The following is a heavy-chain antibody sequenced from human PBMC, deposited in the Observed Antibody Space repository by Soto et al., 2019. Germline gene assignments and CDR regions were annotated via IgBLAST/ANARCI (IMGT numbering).Heavy chain of an antibody. CDR1: GFTFGDYA. J-gene: IGHJ6*02. D-gene: IGHD3-3*01. CDR2: ISWNGGGI. V-gene: IGHV3-9*01. CDR3: AKDNVGGVVTPTSYYGMDV. Sequence: EVQLVESGGRLVQPGRSLRLSCAASGFTFGDYAMHWVRQAPGKGLEWVSGISWNGGGIDYADSVKGRFTISRDNAKKSLFLQMNRLRVEDTALYYCAKDNVGGVVTPTSYYGMDVWGQGTTVTVSS.